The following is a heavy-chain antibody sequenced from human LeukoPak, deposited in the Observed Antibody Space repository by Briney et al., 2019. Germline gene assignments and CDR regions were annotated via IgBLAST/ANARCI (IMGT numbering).Heavy chain of an antibody. CDR2: INTHGTTI. D-gene: IGHD3-10*01. CDR1: GFTFDAYW. CDR3: TRGFREGFDV. Sequence: GGSLRLSCAAPGFTFDAYWIHWVRQAPGKELVWVSRINTHGTTISYADPVEGRFTISRDNTKNTVYLQMNNLRSDDTSLYYCTRGFREGFDVWGHGTMVTVSS. V-gene: IGHV3-74*01. J-gene: IGHJ3*01.